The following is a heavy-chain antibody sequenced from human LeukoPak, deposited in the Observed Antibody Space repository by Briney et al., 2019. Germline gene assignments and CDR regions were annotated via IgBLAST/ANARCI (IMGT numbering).Heavy chain of an antibody. J-gene: IGHJ6*02. Sequence: GGSLRLSCAASGFTFSSYGMHWVSQAPGKGLEWVAVISYDGSNKYYADSVKGRFTISRDNSKNTLYLQMNSLRAEDTAVYYPMVRGVPPRGMDVWGQGTTVTVSS. CDR3: MVRGVPPRGMDV. V-gene: IGHV3-30*03. D-gene: IGHD3-10*01. CDR2: ISYDGSNK. CDR1: GFTFSSYG.